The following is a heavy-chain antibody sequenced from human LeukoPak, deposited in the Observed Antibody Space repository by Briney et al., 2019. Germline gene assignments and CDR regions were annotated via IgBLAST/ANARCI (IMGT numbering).Heavy chain of an antibody. CDR2: IHYTGGT. Sequence: SETLSLTCTVPGGSISSGSHYYNWIRQHPGKGLEWIGYIHYTGGTSYNPSLKSRATMSLDTSMNQDSLKLNSLTAADTAVYYCAASSGVTLGRFWGQGTLLIVSS. D-gene: IGHD3-16*01. CDR1: GGSISSGSHY. CDR3: AASSGVTLGRF. J-gene: IGHJ4*02. V-gene: IGHV4-31*03.